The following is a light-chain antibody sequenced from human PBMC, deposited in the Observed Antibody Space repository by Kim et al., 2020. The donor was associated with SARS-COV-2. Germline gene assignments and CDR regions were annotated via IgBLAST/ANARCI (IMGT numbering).Light chain of an antibody. CDR2: GAS. V-gene: IGKV3-20*01. Sequence: LSPGERATLSCRASQSVSSSYLAWYQQKPGQAPRLLIYGASNRATGIPDRFSGSGSGTDFTLTISRLEPEDFAVYYCQQYDSSPLTFGGGTKLEI. CDR1: QSVSSSY. CDR3: QQYDSSPLT. J-gene: IGKJ4*01.